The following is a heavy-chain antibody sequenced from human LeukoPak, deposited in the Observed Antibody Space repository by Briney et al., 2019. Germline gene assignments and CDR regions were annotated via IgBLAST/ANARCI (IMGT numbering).Heavy chain of an antibody. CDR1: GFTFSSYS. CDR3: ARAIFRSGWYLVDY. Sequence: GGSLRLSCAASGFTFSSYSMNWVRQAPGKGLEWVSSISTSSSYIYYADSVKGRITISRDNAKNSLYLQMNSPRAEDTAVYYCARAIFRSGWYLVDYWGQGTLVTVSS. CDR2: ISTSSSYI. V-gene: IGHV3-21*01. J-gene: IGHJ4*02. D-gene: IGHD6-19*01.